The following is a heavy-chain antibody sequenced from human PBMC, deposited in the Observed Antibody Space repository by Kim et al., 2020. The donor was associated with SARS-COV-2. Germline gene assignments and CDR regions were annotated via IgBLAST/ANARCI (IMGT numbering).Heavy chain of an antibody. Sequence: YNPSLKGRVTISVDTSKNQFSLKLSSVTAADTAVYYCARNGGFGEKVVDYWGQGTLVTVSS. CDR3: ARNGGFGEKVVDY. D-gene: IGHD3-10*01. V-gene: IGHV4-39*01. J-gene: IGHJ4*02.